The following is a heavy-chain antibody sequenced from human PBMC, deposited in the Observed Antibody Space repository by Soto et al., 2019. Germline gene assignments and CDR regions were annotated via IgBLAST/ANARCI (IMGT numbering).Heavy chain of an antibody. D-gene: IGHD1-26*01. CDR1: GFTFSSYS. CDR3: ARSPVGATYAFDI. V-gene: IGHV3-21*01. Sequence: GGSRRLSCAASGFTFSSYSRNWVRQAPGKGLEWVSSISSSSSYIYYADSVKGRFTISRDNAKNTLYLQMNSLRAEDTAVYYCARSPVGATYAFDIWGQGTMVTVSS. J-gene: IGHJ3*02. CDR2: ISSSSSYI.